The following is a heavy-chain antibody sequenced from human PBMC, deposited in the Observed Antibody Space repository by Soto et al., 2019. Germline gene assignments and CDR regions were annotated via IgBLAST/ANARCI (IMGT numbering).Heavy chain of an antibody. CDR3: ARGTSSYYDSSGHVRHYYYGLDV. D-gene: IGHD3-22*01. Sequence: SQTLSLTCAISGDSVSSNSAAWNWIRHSPSRGLEWLGRTYYRSKWYNDYAVSVKSRITINPDTSKNQFSLQLNSVTPEDTAVYYCARGTSSYYDSSGHVRHYYYGLDVWGQGTTVTVSS. CDR2: TYYRSKWYN. V-gene: IGHV6-1*01. J-gene: IGHJ6*02. CDR1: GDSVSSNSAA.